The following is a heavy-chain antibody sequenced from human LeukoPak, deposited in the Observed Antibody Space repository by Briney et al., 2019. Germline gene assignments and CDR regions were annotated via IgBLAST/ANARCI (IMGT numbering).Heavy chain of an antibody. J-gene: IGHJ4*02. CDR1: GYTFTSYA. CDR2: INPSGGST. CDR3: ARARYSGSYYVDY. Sequence: ASVKVSCKASGYTFTSYAMHWVRQAPGQGLEWMGIINPSGGSTSYAQKFQGRVTMTTDTSTSTAYMELSRLRSDDTAVYYCARARYSGSYYVDYWGQGTLVTVSS. D-gene: IGHD1-26*01. V-gene: IGHV1-46*01.